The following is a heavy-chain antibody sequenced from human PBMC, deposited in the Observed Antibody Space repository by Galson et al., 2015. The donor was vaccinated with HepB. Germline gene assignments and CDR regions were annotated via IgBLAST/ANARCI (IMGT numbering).Heavy chain of an antibody. D-gene: IGHD2-2*01. J-gene: IGHJ4*02. CDR3: ARGRPVPAVPQTQFDY. V-gene: IGHV3-7*01. Sequence: SLRLSCAASGFTFSSYWMSWVRQAPGKGLEWVANIKQDGSEKYYVDSVKGRFTISRDNAKNSLYLQMNSLRAEDTAVYYCARGRPVPAVPQTQFDYWGQGTLVTVSS. CDR1: GFTFSSYW. CDR2: IKQDGSEK.